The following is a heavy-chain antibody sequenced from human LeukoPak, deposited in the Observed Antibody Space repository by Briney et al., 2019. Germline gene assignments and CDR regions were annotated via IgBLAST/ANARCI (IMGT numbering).Heavy chain of an antibody. Sequence: SETLSLTCTVSGGSISSSSYYWGWIRQPPGKGLEWIGSIYYSGSTYYNPSLKSRVTISVDTSKNQFSLKLSSVTAADTAVYYCARHSRQLRDRIFYWGQGTLVTVSS. CDR2: IYYSGST. CDR1: GGSISSSSYY. D-gene: IGHD4-11*01. V-gene: IGHV4-39*01. J-gene: IGHJ4*02. CDR3: ARHSRQLRDRIFY.